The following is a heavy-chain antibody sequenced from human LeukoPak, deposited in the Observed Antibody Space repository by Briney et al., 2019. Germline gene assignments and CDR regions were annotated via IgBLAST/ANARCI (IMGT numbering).Heavy chain of an antibody. CDR2: IYSGGST. CDR3: ARVMGEDWFDP. Sequence: GSLRLSCAASGFTVSSNYMSWVRQAPGKGLEWVSVIYSGGSTYYADSVKGRFTISRDNSKNTLYLQMNSLRAEDTAVYYCARVMGEDWFDPWGQGTLVTVSS. D-gene: IGHD1-26*01. V-gene: IGHV3-53*01. J-gene: IGHJ5*02. CDR1: GFTVSSNY.